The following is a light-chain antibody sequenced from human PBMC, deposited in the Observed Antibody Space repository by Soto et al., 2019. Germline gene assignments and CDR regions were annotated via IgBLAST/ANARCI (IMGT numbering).Light chain of an antibody. V-gene: IGLV2-8*01. CDR3: SSSAGSNSLV. Sequence: QSALTQPPSASGSLGQSVTISCTGTSSDVGGYNHVSWYQQHPGKAPKLLIYDVSYRPSGVPDRFSGSKSDNTASLTVSGLQAEEETDYYCSSSAGSNSLVFGTGTKLTVL. CDR2: DVS. J-gene: IGLJ1*01. CDR1: SSDVGGYNH.